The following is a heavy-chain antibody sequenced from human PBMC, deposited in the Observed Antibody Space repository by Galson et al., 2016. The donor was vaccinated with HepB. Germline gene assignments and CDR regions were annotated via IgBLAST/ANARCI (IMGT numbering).Heavy chain of an antibody. J-gene: IGHJ6*03. CDR2: IRYDGSNK. CDR1: GFIFSSYG. V-gene: IGHV3-33*01. D-gene: IGHD1-7*01. CDR3: ARDWLELRHYYYMDV. Sequence: SLRLSCAASGFIFSSYGMHWVRQAPGKGLEWVAVIRYDGSNKYYADSVKGRFTISRDNSKNTLYLQMNSLRAEDTAVYYCARDWLELRHYYYMDVWGKGTTVTVSS.